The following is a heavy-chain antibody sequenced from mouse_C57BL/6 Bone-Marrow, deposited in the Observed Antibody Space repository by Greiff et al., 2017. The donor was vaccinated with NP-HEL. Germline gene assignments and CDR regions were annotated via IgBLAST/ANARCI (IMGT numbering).Heavy chain of an antibody. CDR2: IYPGNSDT. Sequence: VQLQQSGTVLARPGASVKMSCKTSGYTFTSYWMHWVKQRPGQGLEWLGAIYPGNSDTSYNQKFKGKAKLTAVTSASTAYMELSSLTNEYSAVYYCTYGNYYYAMDYWGQGTSVTVSS. CDR3: TYGNYYYAMDY. D-gene: IGHD2-1*01. CDR1: GYTFTSYW. J-gene: IGHJ4*01. V-gene: IGHV1-5*01.